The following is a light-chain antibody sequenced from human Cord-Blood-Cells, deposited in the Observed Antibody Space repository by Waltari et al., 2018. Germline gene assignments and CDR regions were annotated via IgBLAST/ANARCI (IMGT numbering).Light chain of an antibody. CDR1: SSDVGSYNL. J-gene: IGLJ3*02. CDR3: CSYAGSSTWV. Sequence: QSALTQPASVSGSPGQSFTISCTGTSSDVGSYNLFSWYQQHPGKAPKLMIYEGSKRPSGFSNRFSGSKSGNTASLTISGLQAEDEADYYCCSYAGSSTWVFGGGTKLTVL. V-gene: IGLV2-23*01. CDR2: EGS.